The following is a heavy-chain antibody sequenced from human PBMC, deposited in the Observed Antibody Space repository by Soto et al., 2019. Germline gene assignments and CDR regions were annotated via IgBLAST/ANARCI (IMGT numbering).Heavy chain of an antibody. J-gene: IGHJ4*02. Sequence: ASVKVSCKASGYTFTSYAIHWVRQAPGQRLEWMGWINAGNGSTKYSQKFQGRVTITRDTSASTAYMELSSLRSEDTAVYYCARSGKWELLNYFDYWGQGTLVTVSS. V-gene: IGHV1-3*01. D-gene: IGHD1-26*01. CDR2: INAGNGST. CDR1: GYTFTSYA. CDR3: ARSGKWELLNYFDY.